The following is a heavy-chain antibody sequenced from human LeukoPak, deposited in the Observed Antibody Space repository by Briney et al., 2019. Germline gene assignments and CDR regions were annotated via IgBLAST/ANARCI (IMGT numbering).Heavy chain of an antibody. CDR2: IKQDGSDK. J-gene: IGHJ4*02. V-gene: IGHV3-7*01. CDR1: GFTFSNYW. Sequence: GGSLRLSCAVSGFTFSNYWMSWVRQAPGKGLEWVANIKQDGSDKYYVDSVKGRFTISRDNAKNSLYLQMNSLRAEDTAVYYCARDYVLDYWGQGTLVTVSS. D-gene: IGHD3-10*02. CDR3: ARDYVLDY.